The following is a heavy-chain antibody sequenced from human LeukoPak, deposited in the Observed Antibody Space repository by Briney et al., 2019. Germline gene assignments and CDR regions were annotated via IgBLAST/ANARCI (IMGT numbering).Heavy chain of an antibody. CDR1: GFTFRDFS. CDR3: AKGNNTLSFNFDY. V-gene: IGHV3-43*02. Sequence: PGGSLRLSCAASGFTFRDFSMHWVRQAPGGGLEWVSLISGDGDTTHYAASVKGRFTISRDNSKNSLYLQMSSLRVEDTAFYYCAKGNNTLSFNFDYWGQGSLVTVSS. D-gene: IGHD2-15*01. J-gene: IGHJ4*02. CDR2: ISGDGDTT.